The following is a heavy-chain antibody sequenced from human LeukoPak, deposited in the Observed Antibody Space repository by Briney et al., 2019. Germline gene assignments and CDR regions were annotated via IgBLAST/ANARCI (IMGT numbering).Heavy chain of an antibody. J-gene: IGHJ1*01. V-gene: IGHV3-20*04. CDR1: GFMFDDYG. Sequence: GGSLRLSCAASGFMFDDYGMSWVRQAPGKGLEWVSGINWNGGRTGYADSVKGRFTISRDNAKNSLYLQMNSLRAEDTAVYYCASLTYYFDSSGYYPGYFQHWGQGTLVTVSS. D-gene: IGHD3-22*01. CDR3: ASLTYYFDSSGYYPGYFQH. CDR2: INWNGGRT.